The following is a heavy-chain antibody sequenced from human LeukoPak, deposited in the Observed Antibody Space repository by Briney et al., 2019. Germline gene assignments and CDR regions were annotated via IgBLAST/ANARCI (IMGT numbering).Heavy chain of an antibody. Sequence: PGGSLRLSCAASGFTFSSYGMHWVRQAPGKGLEWVAFIRYDGSNKYYADSVKGRFTISRDNSKNTLYLQMNSLRAEDTAVYYCAKDRLVVVPAAPWGNWFDPWGQGTLVTVSS. J-gene: IGHJ5*02. CDR3: AKDRLVVVPAAPWGNWFDP. D-gene: IGHD2-2*01. CDR1: GFTFSSYG. V-gene: IGHV3-30*02. CDR2: IRYDGSNK.